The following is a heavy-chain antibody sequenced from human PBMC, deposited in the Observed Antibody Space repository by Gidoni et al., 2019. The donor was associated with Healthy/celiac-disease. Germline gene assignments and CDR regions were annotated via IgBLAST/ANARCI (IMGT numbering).Heavy chain of an antibody. CDR2: IWYDGSNK. CDR3: ARGSEEWLGYYFDY. Sequence: QVQLVESGGGVVPPGRSLRLYCAESGFPFSSYGMHWGLPGPGKGLEWVAVIWYDGSNKYYADSVKGRFTISRDNSKNTLYLQMNSLRAEDTAVYYCARGSEEWLGYYFDYWGQGTLVTVSS. V-gene: IGHV3-33*01. CDR1: GFPFSSYG. J-gene: IGHJ4*02. D-gene: IGHD6-19*01.